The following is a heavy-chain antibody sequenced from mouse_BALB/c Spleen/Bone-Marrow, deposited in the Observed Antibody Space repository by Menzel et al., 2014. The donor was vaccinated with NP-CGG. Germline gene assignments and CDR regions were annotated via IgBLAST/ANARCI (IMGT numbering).Heavy chain of an antibody. CDR1: GFTFGSFG. D-gene: IGHD1-1*01. CDR3: ARLGSSSGYFDY. CDR2: ISSGSSTI. Sequence: EVKLVESGGGLVQPGGSRKLSCAASGFTFGSFGMHWVRQAPEKGLEWVAYISSGSSTIYYADTVMGRFTISRDNPKNTLFLQMTSLRSEDTAMYYCARLGSSSGYFDYWGQGTTLTVSS. V-gene: IGHV5-17*02. J-gene: IGHJ2*01.